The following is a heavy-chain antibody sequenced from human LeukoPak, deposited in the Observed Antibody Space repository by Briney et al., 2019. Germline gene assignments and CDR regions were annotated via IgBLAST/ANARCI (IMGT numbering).Heavy chain of an antibody. CDR2: FDPEDGET. Sequence: ASVKVSCKVSGYTLTELSMHWVRQAPGKGLEWMGGFDPEDGETIYAQKFQGRVTMTEDTSTDTAYMELSSLRSEDTAVYYCATDTRYDSSGYYLRAFDIWGQGTMVTVSS. J-gene: IGHJ3*02. D-gene: IGHD3-22*01. CDR1: GYTLTELS. CDR3: ATDTRYDSSGYYLRAFDI. V-gene: IGHV1-24*01.